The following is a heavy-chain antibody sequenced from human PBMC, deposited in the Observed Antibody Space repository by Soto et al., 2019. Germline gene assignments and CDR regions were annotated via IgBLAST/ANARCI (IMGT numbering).Heavy chain of an antibody. CDR2: IWSDGINK. J-gene: IGHJ4*02. D-gene: IGHD6-13*01. V-gene: IGHV3-33*01. CDR1: GFTFSSYG. CDR3: ARDHASWTPGY. Sequence: QVQLVESGGGVVQPAGSLTLSCAASGFTFSSYGMHWVRQAPGKGLEWVAVIWSDGINKNYADSVKGRFTISRDNSKSTLYLQMNSLGAEDTAVYYCARDHASWTPGYWGQGTLVTVSS.